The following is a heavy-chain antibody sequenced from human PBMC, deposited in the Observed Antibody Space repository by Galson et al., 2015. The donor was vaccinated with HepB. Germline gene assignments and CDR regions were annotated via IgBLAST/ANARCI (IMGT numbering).Heavy chain of an antibody. J-gene: IGHJ4*02. CDR3: AKCGRRIVGAHFYFDY. Sequence: SLRLSCAASGFTFSSYAMSWVRQAPGKGLEWVSAISGSGGSTYYADSVKGRFTISRDNSKNTLYLQMNSLRAEDTAVYYCAKCGRRIVGAHFYFDYWGQGTLVTVSS. CDR2: ISGSGGST. D-gene: IGHD1-26*01. CDR1: GFTFSSYA. V-gene: IGHV3-23*01.